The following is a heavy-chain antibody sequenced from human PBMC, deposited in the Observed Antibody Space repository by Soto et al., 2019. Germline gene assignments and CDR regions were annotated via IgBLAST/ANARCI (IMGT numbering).Heavy chain of an antibody. CDR2: IYWDDDK. V-gene: IGHV2-5*02. CDR1: GFSLSTSGVG. D-gene: IGHD3-3*01. CDR3: ENTRGDFWCGYRLCFFDY. J-gene: IGHJ4*02. Sequence: QITLKESGPTLVKPTQTLTLTCTFSGFSLSTSGVGVGWIRQPPGKALEWLALIYWDDDKRYSPSLKSRPTNIKASFKDQVVPTMTHMDPLDTAAYYFENTRGDFWCGYRLCFFDYWCQEPLPTASS.